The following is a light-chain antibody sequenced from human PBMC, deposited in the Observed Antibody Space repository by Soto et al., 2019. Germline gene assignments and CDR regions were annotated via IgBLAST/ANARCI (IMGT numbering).Light chain of an antibody. CDR1: SSDVGAYKY. CDR3: SSYAGSNNYV. J-gene: IGLJ1*01. V-gene: IGLV2-8*01. Sequence: QSALTQPPSASGSPGQSVTISCTGTSSDVGAYKYVSWYQQYPGKAPKLMIYAVNKRPSGVPDRFSGSKSGNTASLTVSGLQAEDEADYYCSSYAGSNNYVFGTGTKLTVL. CDR2: AVN.